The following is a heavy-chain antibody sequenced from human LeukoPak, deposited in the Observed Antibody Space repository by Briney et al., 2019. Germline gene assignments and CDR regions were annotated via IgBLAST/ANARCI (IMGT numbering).Heavy chain of an antibody. CDR3: AKLFGGVTSGDY. V-gene: IGHV3-23*01. Sequence: GGSLRLSCAASGFTFSNAWMSWVRQAPGKGLEWVSAISGSGGSTYYADSVKGRFTISRDNSKNTLYLQMNSLRAEDTAVYYCAKLFGGVTSGDYWGQGTLVTVSS. CDR2: ISGSGGST. CDR1: GFTFSNAW. D-gene: IGHD4-17*01. J-gene: IGHJ4*02.